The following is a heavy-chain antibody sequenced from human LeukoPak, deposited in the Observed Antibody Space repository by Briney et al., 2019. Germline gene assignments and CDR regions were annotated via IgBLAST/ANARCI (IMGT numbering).Heavy chain of an antibody. CDR2: NDAGDSDT. CDR3: ARSLFGSGWYYFDY. Sequence: GESLKISCKGSGYSFTNYWIGWVRQMPGKGLEWMGINDAGDSDTRYSPSFQGQVTISADKSISTAYLQWNSLKASDTAMYYCARSLFGSGWYYFDYWGQGTLVTVSS. J-gene: IGHJ4*02. CDR1: GYSFTNYW. V-gene: IGHV5-51*01. D-gene: IGHD6-19*01.